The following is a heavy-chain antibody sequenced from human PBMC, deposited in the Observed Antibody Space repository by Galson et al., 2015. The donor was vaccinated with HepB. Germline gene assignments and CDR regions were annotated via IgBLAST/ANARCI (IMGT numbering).Heavy chain of an antibody. CDR3: ARDGEYTAMVLYYYYYGMDV. D-gene: IGHD5-18*01. CDR2: ISYDGSNK. Sequence: SLRLSCAASGFTFSSYAMHWVRQAPGKGLEWVAVISYDGSNKYYADSVKGRFTISRDNSKNTLYQQMNSLRAEDTAVYYCARDGEYTAMVLYYYYYGMDVWGQGTTVTVSS. V-gene: IGHV3-30*04. J-gene: IGHJ6*02. CDR1: GFTFSSYA.